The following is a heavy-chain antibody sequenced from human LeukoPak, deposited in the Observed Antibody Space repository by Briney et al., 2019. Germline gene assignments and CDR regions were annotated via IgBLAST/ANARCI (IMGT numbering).Heavy chain of an antibody. CDR2: INHSGST. CDR1: GYSISSGYY. Sequence: SETLSLTCAVSGYSISSGYYWGWIRQPPGKGLEWIGEINHSGSTNYNPSLKSRVTISVDTSKNQFSLKLSSVTAADTAVYYCARVGVTIFGVVTYMVNWFDPWGQGTLVTVSS. V-gene: IGHV4-38-2*01. J-gene: IGHJ5*02. CDR3: ARVGVTIFGVVTYMVNWFDP. D-gene: IGHD3-3*01.